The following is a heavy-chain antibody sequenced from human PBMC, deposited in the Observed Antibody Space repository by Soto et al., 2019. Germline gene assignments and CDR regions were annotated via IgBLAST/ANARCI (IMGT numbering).Heavy chain of an antibody. J-gene: IGHJ4*02. V-gene: IGHV3-23*01. CDR1: GFTYSTSA. Sequence: PGGSLRLSCETSGFTYSTSAMSWVRQSPGRGLEWVSGISAGGETTLYAESVKGRFTISRDNSKNTLYLQMNSLRAEDTAVYYCARDARMYYYDSSGYKKGLGFDYWGQGT. CDR3: ARDARMYYYDSSGYKKGLGFDY. D-gene: IGHD3-22*01. CDR2: ISAGGETT.